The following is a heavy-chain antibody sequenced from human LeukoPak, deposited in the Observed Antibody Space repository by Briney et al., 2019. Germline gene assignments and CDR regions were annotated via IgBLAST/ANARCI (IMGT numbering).Heavy chain of an antibody. CDR2: IFHSGST. D-gene: IGHD3-22*01. CDR3: ARAGRYYDSSGYEVVDY. CDR1: GDSISSYY. J-gene: IGHJ4*02. V-gene: IGHV4-38-2*02. Sequence: SETLSLTCTVSGDSISSYYWSWIRQPPGKGLEWIGSIFHSGSTYSNPSLKSRVTISVDMPRNQFSLKLSSVTAADTGVYYCARAGRYYDSSGYEVVDYWGQGTLVTVSS.